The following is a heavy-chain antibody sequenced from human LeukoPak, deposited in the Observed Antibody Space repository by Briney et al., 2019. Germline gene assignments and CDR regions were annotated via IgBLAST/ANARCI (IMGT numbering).Heavy chain of an antibody. CDR1: GFTFRSYW. Sequence: GGSLRLSCAASGFTFRSYWMSWVRQAPGKGLEWVANIREDGSEKYFVDSVKGRFTISRDDAKNTLYLQMNSLRVEDTALYYCVGEGFGAYWGQGTLVTVSA. D-gene: IGHD3-10*01. CDR3: VGEGFGAY. CDR2: IREDGSEK. J-gene: IGHJ4*02. V-gene: IGHV3-7*01.